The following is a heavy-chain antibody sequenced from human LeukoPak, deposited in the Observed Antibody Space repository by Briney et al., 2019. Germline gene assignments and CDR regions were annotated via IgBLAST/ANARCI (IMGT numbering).Heavy chain of an antibody. CDR3: ARDERSGRYQEGFDY. J-gene: IGHJ4*02. D-gene: IGHD6-19*01. CDR2: ISSSSSYT. Sequence: GGSLRLSCAASGFTFSDYYMSWIRQAPGKGLEWVSYISSSSSYTNYADSVKGRFTISRDNAKNSLYLQMNSLRAEDTAVYYCARDERSGRYQEGFDYWGQGTLVTVSS. CDR1: GFTFSDYY. V-gene: IGHV3-11*06.